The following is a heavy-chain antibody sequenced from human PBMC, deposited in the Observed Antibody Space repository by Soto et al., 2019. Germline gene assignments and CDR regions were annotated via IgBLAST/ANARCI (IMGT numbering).Heavy chain of an antibody. CDR2: ISGSDGKA. V-gene: IGHV3-23*01. Sequence: GGSLSLSCAASEFIFGSYALSWVRQSPGKGLEWVSTISGSDGKALYADSVKGRFSISRDTSQSTLYLQMNSLRADDKAMYYCARGSYLDYWGQGTGVTVSS. J-gene: IGHJ4*02. CDR3: ARGSYLDY. D-gene: IGHD3-16*01. CDR1: EFIFGSYA.